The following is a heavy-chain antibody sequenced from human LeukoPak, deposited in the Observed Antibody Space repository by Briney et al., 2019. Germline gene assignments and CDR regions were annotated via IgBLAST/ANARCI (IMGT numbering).Heavy chain of an antibody. CDR1: GGSISSYY. CDR2: FHASEST. V-gene: IGHV4-4*07. J-gene: IGHJ4*02. Sequence: SETLSLTCTFSGGSISSYYWSWIRQPAGKGLEWIGRFHASESTNYNPSLKSRVTMSVDTSKNQFSLKLSSVTAADTAVYYCARDRYYYGSGSYYFDYWGQGTLVTVSS. D-gene: IGHD3-10*01. CDR3: ARDRYYYGSGSYYFDY.